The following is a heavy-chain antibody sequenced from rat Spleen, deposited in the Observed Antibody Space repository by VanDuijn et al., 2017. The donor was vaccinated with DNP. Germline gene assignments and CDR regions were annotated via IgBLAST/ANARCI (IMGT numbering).Heavy chain of an antibody. Sequence: EVQLVETGGGLVQPGRSLKLSCVASGFTFNNYWMTWIRQVPGKGLEWFASITSSGSDTYYPDSVKGRFTISRDNARNTLYLQMDSLRSEDTATYYCARRGAGDYFYYWGQGVMVTVSS. CDR1: GFTFNNYW. V-gene: IGHV5-31*01. CDR3: ARRGAGDYFYY. J-gene: IGHJ2*01. D-gene: IGHD4-1*01. CDR2: ITSSGSDT.